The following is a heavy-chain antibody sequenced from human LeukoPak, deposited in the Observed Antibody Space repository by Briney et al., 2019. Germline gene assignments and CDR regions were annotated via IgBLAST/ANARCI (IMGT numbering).Heavy chain of an antibody. CDR3: ARLRVDTLMPDP. Sequence: PSETLSLTCTVSGGSIRSSTYYWGWIRQPPGKGLEWIGNIYYSGSTYYNPSLKSRVTISVDTSKNQFSLKLSSVTAADTAVYYCARLRVDTLMPDPWGQGTLVTVSS. D-gene: IGHD5-18*01. J-gene: IGHJ5*02. CDR1: GGSIRSSTYY. V-gene: IGHV4-39*01. CDR2: IYYSGST.